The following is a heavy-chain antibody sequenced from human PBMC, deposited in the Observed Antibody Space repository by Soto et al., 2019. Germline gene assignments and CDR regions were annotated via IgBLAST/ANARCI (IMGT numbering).Heavy chain of an antibody. V-gene: IGHV5-51*01. CDR2: IYPGDSDT. CDR3: ARYSGSYWHYLDL. J-gene: IGHJ4*02. D-gene: IGHD1-26*01. CDR1: GYSFASHW. Sequence: GESRKISCKGSGYSFASHWVAWVRQMPEKGLEWIGTIYPGDSDTKYSSAFRGHVTISADTSVSTAYLQWRSLEATDSAIYYCARYSGSYWHYLDLWGQGTLVTVSS.